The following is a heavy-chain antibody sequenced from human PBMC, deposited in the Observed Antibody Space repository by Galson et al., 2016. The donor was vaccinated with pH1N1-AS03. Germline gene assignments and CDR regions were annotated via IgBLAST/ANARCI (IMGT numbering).Heavy chain of an antibody. CDR1: GFSFNSYA. J-gene: IGHJ6*02. V-gene: IGHV3-23*01. CDR2: IRGNGDST. CDR3: VKGSWGIDIVDRIAHCGMDV. Sequence: SLRLSCAASGFSFNSYAMQWVRQAPGEGLEWVSGIRGNGDSTYYADSVKGRFTISRDNSKDMFYLQMTSLRGDDTAVDYCVKGSWGIDIVDRIAHCGMDVWGQGTTVTVSS. D-gene: IGHD5-12*01.